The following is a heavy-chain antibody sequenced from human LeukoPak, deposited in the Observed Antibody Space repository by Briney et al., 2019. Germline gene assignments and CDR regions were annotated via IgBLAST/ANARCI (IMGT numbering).Heavy chain of an antibody. Sequence: PSETLSLTCAVYGGSFSGYYWSWIRQPPGKGLEWIGEINHSGSTNYNPSLKSRVTISVDTSKNQFSLKLSSVTAADTAVYYCARHQAYYDILTGYYNDWGQGTLVTVSS. CDR2: INHSGST. CDR1: GGSFSGYY. D-gene: IGHD3-9*01. V-gene: IGHV4-34*01. J-gene: IGHJ4*02. CDR3: ARHQAYYDILTGYYND.